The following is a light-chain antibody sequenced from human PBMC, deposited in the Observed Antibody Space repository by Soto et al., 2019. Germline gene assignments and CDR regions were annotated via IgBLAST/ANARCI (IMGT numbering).Light chain of an antibody. CDR1: SGDVGGYDS. J-gene: IGLJ3*02. CDR3: ASHAGSSQAWV. CDR2: EVT. V-gene: IGLV2-11*01. Sequence: QSALTQPRSVSGSPGQSVTISCTGTSGDVGGYDSVSWYQQYPGKAPKVMIFEVTKRPSGVPDRFSGSKSGNTASLTVSGLQADDEADYCCASHAGSSQAWVFGGGTKVTVL.